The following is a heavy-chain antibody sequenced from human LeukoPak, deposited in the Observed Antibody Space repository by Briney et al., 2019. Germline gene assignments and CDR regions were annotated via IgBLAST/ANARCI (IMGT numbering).Heavy chain of an antibody. CDR2: ISGYDGNT. CDR1: CYRFSDHG. D-gene: IGHD1-20*01. J-gene: IGHJ4*02. Sequence: GASVKVSCKASCYRFSDHGITWVRQAPGQGLEWMGWISGYDGNTNYAQKFQGRVTLTTDTSTNTAYMDLRSLRSDDTAIYYCARDPMVIGITGTPYYFDFWGQGTLVTVSS. V-gene: IGHV1-18*01. CDR3: ARDPMVIGITGTPYYFDF.